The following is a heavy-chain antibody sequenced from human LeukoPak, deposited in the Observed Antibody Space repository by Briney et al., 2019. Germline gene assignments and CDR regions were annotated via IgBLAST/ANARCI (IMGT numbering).Heavy chain of an antibody. V-gene: IGHV3-21*01. Sequence: GESLRLSCAASGFTFSSYNMNWVRQAPGKGLEWVSSISTSGIYIYYADSLKGRFTISRDNAKNSLYLQMNSLRAEDTAVYYCARTALFGGRLTTPGLDYWGQGTLVTVSS. J-gene: IGHJ4*02. CDR1: GFTFSSYN. CDR3: ARTALFGGRLTTPGLDY. D-gene: IGHD3-16*01. CDR2: ISTSGIYI.